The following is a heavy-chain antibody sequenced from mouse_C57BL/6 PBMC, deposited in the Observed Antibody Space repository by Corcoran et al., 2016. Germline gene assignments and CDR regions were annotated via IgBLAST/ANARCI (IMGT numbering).Heavy chain of an antibody. D-gene: IGHD1-1*01. CDR3: ARSSSYYAMDY. J-gene: IGHJ4*01. Sequence: QIQLVQSGPELKKPGETVKISCKASGYTFTPYGMSWVKQAPGKGLKWMGWINTYSGVPTYADDFKGRFAFPLETSASTAYLQINNLKNEDTATYFCARSSSYYAMDYWGQGTAVTVSS. CDR1: GYTFTPYG. CDR2: INTYSGVP. V-gene: IGHV9-3*01.